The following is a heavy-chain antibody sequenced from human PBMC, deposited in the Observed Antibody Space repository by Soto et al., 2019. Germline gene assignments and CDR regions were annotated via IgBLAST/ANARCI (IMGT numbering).Heavy chain of an antibody. D-gene: IGHD1-26*01. CDR3: SGGVGDAF. CDR1: ESTVSRDW. V-gene: IGHV3-7*04. CDR2: IHQDGSEK. J-gene: IGHJ4*02. Sequence: EVHLVESGGGLVQTGGSLRLSCAIFESTVSRDWMNWVRQAPGKGLEWVAHIHQDGSEKYYVYSVKGRFTISRDNAKKSLYLQMNSLRPADTAMYYCSGGVGDAFWGQGTLVTVSS.